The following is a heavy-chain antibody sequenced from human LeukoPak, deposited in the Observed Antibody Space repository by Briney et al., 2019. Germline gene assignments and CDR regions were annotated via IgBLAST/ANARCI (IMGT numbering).Heavy chain of an antibody. CDR1: GGSISSGGYY. Sequence: SETLSLTCTVSGGSISSGGYYWSWIRQHPGKGLEWIGYIYYSGSTYYNPSLKTRVTISVDTSKNQFSLNLSSVTVADTAVYYCARGYDFWSGSSYGMDVWGQGTTVTVSS. D-gene: IGHD3-3*01. V-gene: IGHV4-31*03. CDR2: IYYSGST. CDR3: ARGYDFWSGSSYGMDV. J-gene: IGHJ6*02.